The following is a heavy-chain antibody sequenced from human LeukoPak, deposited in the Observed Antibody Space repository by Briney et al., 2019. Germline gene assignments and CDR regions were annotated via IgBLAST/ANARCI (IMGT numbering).Heavy chain of an antibody. J-gene: IGHJ4*02. CDR1: GGSFNSYY. D-gene: IGHD2-8*02. V-gene: IGHV4-59*01. CDR2: IFARGGT. CDR3: ATLGYCTGGDCYQDDY. Sequence: SETLSLTCTVSGGSFNSYYWSWIRQPPGKGLEWIGYIFARGGTSYNPPLKSRVTISIDTSKKQFSLRLTSVTAADTAVYYCATLGYCTGGDCYQDDYWGQGTLVTVSS.